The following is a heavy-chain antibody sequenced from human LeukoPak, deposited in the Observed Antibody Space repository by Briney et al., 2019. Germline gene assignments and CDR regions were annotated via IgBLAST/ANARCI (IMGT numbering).Heavy chain of an antibody. J-gene: IGHJ5*02. V-gene: IGHV4-59*08. CDR3: ARVLRGGREKNWFDP. CDR2: IYYSGST. D-gene: IGHD1-1*01. Sequence: SETLSLTCTVSGGSISSYYWSWIRQPPGKGLERIGYIYYSGSTNYSPSLKSRVTISVDTSKNQFSLKLSSVTAADTAVYYCARVLRGGREKNWFDPWGQGTLVTVSS. CDR1: GGSISSYY.